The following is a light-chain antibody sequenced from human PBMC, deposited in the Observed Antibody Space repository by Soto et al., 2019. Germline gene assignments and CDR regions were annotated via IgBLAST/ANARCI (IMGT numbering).Light chain of an antibody. V-gene: IGKV1-39*01. CDR1: QTITDY. J-gene: IGKJ1*01. CDR3: QQSYSIPWT. Sequence: DVQMTQSPSSLSASVGDRVTITCRASQTITDYLSWYQQKPGKAPEPLIFGASNLQNGVPSRFSGSGSETDFALTISSLQPEDFASYYCQQSYSIPWTFGQGTKVEFK. CDR2: GAS.